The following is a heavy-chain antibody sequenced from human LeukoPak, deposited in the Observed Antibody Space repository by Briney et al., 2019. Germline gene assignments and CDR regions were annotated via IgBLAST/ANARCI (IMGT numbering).Heavy chain of an antibody. V-gene: IGHV3-23*01. CDR2: ISGSGGST. Sequence: GGSLRLSCAASGFTFSSYSMNWVRQAPGKGLEWVSAISGSGGSTFYADSVKGRFTVSRDNSNNTLYLQANSLRAEDTAVYYCAKDSYDTSIWGQGTLVTVSS. CDR3: AKDSYDTSI. D-gene: IGHD3-22*01. CDR1: GFTFSSYS. J-gene: IGHJ4*02.